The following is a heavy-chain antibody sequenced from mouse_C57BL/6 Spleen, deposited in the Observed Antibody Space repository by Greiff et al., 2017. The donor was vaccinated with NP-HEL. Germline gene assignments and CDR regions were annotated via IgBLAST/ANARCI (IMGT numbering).Heavy chain of an antibody. V-gene: IGHV1-31*01. CDR1: GYSFTGYY. CDR3: ARSDYYGREDYFDY. D-gene: IGHD1-1*01. CDR2: IYPYNGVS. J-gene: IGHJ2*01. Sequence: VHVKQSGPELVKPGASVKISCKASGYSFTGYYMHWVKQSHGNILDWIGYIYPYNGVSSYNQKFKGKATLTVDKSSSTAYMELRSLTSEDSAVYYCARSDYYGREDYFDYWGQGTTLTVSS.